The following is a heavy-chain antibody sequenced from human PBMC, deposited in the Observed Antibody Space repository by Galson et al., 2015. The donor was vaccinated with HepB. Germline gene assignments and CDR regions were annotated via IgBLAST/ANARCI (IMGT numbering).Heavy chain of an antibody. V-gene: IGHV4-39*01. CDR3: ASGRRDGYRYFDY. CDR1: GGSISSSNYY. J-gene: IGHJ4*02. Sequence: ETLSLTCTVSGGSISSSNYYWGWIRQPPGKGLGWIGSNFYSGSTYYNPSLKGRVTISVETSKNQLSLKVNSVTAADTAFYYCASGRRDGYRYFDYWGQGTLVTVSS. CDR2: NFYSGST. D-gene: IGHD5-24*01.